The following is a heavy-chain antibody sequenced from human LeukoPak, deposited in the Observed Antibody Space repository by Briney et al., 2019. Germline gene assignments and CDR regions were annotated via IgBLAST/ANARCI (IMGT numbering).Heavy chain of an antibody. V-gene: IGHV3-13*01. D-gene: IGHD1-1*01. J-gene: IGHJ6*03. CDR1: GFTFSSFD. CDR3: ARGPPRGKYYYMDV. CDR2: IGTASDT. Sequence: PGGSLRLSCAASGFTFSSFDMHWVRQPTGQGLEWVSTIGTASDTYYPGSVDDRFTLSRDNAKNSLYLQMNSLTAGGTAVYYCARGPPRGKYYYMDVWGKGTTVTVSS.